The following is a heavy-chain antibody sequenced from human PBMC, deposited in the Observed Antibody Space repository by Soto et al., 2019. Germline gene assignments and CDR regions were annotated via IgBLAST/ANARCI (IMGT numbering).Heavy chain of an antibody. CDR1: GFTFSSYS. J-gene: IGHJ3*02. V-gene: IGHV3-21*01. CDR2: ISSSSSYI. D-gene: IGHD3-10*01. CDR3: ARVGPPGRAFDI. Sequence: EVQLVESGGGLVKPGGSLRLSCAASGFTFSSYSMNWVRQAPGKGLEWVSSISSSSSYIYYADSVKGRFTISRDNAKNALYLQMNSLRAEDTAVYYCARVGPPGRAFDIWVQGTMVTVSS.